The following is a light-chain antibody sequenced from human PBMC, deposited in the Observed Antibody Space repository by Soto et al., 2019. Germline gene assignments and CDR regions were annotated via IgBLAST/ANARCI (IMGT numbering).Light chain of an antibody. CDR2: EVT. J-gene: IGLJ3*02. Sequence: QSALTQPTSVSGSPGQSITISCTGTSSDVGSYDFVSWFQQHPGKAPKLMIYEVTNRPSGVSYRFSGSKSGNTASLTISGLQAEDEADYYCSSFKTTNTWVFGGGTKLTVL. CDR3: SSFKTTNTWV. CDR1: SSDVGSYDF. V-gene: IGLV2-14*01.